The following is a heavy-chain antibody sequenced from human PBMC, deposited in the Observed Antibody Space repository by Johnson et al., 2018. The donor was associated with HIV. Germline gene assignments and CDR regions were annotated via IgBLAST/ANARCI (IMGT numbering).Heavy chain of an antibody. CDR2: INWNCGST. Sequence: VQLVESGGGVVRPGGSLRLSCAASGFTFDDYGMSWVRQAPGKGLEWVSGINWNCGSTGYADSVKGRFTISRDNAKNSLYLQMNSLRAEDTALYYCARDPSTAAADSKDAFDIWGQGKMVTVSS. V-gene: IGHV3-20*04. CDR1: GFTFDDYG. D-gene: IGHD6-13*01. CDR3: ARDPSTAAADSKDAFDI. J-gene: IGHJ3*02.